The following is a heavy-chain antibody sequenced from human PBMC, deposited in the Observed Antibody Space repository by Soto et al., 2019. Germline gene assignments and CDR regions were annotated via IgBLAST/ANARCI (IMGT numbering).Heavy chain of an antibody. D-gene: IGHD4-4*01. CDR1: VGSVSSGSYY. Sequence: PSETLSLTCTVSVGSVSSGSYYLNWIRQPPGKGLEWIGSIYHSGSTDYNPSLKSRVTISVDTSKNQFSLKLGSVTAADTAVYYCATVSLQLTTMDYWGQGALVTVSS. V-gene: IGHV4-61*01. J-gene: IGHJ4*02. CDR2: IYHSGST. CDR3: ATVSLQLTTMDY.